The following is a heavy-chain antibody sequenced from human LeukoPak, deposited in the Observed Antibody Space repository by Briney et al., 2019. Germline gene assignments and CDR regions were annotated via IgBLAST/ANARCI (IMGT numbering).Heavy chain of an antibody. CDR1: GFTFGSYS. CDR2: ISSSSSYI. J-gene: IGHJ4*02. Sequence: PGGSLRLSCAASGFTFGSYSMNWVRQAPGTGLEWVSSISSSSSYIYYADSVKGRFTISRDNAKNSLYLQMNSLRAEDTAVYYCARDTAAAGDFDYWGQGTLVTVSS. CDR3: ARDTAAAGDFDY. V-gene: IGHV3-21*01. D-gene: IGHD6-13*01.